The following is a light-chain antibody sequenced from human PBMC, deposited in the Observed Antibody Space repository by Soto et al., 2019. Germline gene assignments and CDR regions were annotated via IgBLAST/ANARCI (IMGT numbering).Light chain of an antibody. CDR2: YDN. V-gene: IGLV3-21*04. Sequence: SYVLTQPPSVSVAPGETASITCGGDNIESRGVHWYQQQPGQAPVLVIYYDNDRPSGIPERFSGSNSGDTATLTISRVQAGDEADYYCQVWNSSSDHRHVVFGGGTKLTVL. CDR3: QVWNSSSDHRHVV. CDR1: NIESRG. J-gene: IGLJ2*01.